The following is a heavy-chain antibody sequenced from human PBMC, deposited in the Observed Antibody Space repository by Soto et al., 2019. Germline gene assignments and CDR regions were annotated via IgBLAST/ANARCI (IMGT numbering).Heavy chain of an antibody. CDR1: GFTFDDYT. V-gene: IGHV3-43*01. Sequence: VGSLRLSCAVSGFTFDDYTMHWVRQAPGKNLEWVSLISWDNDTTSYADSVKGRFTISRDNTNNFLYLRMDSLTIEDTALYYCAKDVSPAHYGPESSYYYYGMDVWGQGTTVTVSS. CDR3: AKDVSPAHYGPESSYYYYGMDV. D-gene: IGHD3-10*01. CDR2: ISWDNDTT. J-gene: IGHJ6*02.